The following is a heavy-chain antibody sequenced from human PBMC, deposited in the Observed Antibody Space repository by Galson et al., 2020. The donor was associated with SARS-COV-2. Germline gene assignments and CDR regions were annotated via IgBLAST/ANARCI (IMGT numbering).Heavy chain of an antibody. CDR1: GDSINSYY. CDR2: IYSSGST. D-gene: IGHD4-17*01. CDR3: VRIYGDYEWGYFDS. Sequence: ASETLSLTCTVSGDSINSYYWNWIRQPAGKGLEWIGHIYSSGSTNYNPSLKSRVTMSIDRSKSQFSLNLRSVTAADTAVYYCVRIYGDYEWGYFDSWGQGTLVTVSS. J-gene: IGHJ4*02. V-gene: IGHV4-4*07.